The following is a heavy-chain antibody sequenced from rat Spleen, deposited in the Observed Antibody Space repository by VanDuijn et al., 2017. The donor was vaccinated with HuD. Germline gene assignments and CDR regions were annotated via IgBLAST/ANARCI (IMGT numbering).Heavy chain of an antibody. CDR2: ITDTGDPT. D-gene: IGHD1-11*01. V-gene: IGHV5-31*01. J-gene: IGHJ2*01. CDR1: GFTFNNYW. Sequence: EVQLVESGGGLVQPGRSLKLSCVASGFTFNNYWMTWIRQAPGKGLEWVASITDTGDPTYYPDSVRGRFTISRDNAKSTLYLQMNSLRSEDTATYYCTAGGGYWDYWGQGVMVTVSS. CDR3: TAGGGYWDY.